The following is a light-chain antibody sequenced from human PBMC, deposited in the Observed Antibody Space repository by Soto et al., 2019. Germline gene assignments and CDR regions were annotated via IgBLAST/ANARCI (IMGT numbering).Light chain of an antibody. Sequence: EIVLTQSPGTLSLSPGERATLSCRASQSVASSHLAWYRQKPGQTPRLLIYDASNRATGIPARFSGSGSGTDFTLTISSLEPEDVAVYYCQQRSNWRGLTFGGGTKVDIK. CDR1: QSVASSH. V-gene: IGKV3-11*01. CDR3: QQRSNWRGLT. CDR2: DAS. J-gene: IGKJ4*01.